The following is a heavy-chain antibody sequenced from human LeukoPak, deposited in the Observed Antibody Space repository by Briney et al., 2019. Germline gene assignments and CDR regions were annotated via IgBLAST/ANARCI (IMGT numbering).Heavy chain of an antibody. CDR2: ISDSGGGT. J-gene: IGHJ4*02. D-gene: IGHD3-22*01. Sequence: GGSLRLSCAASGFTFSSYSMNWVRQAPGKGLEWVSAISDSGGGTYYAASVRGRSTISRDNSKNTLHLQMNSLRAEDTAVYYCAKYYYDSSGSRHFDYWGQGTLVTVSS. V-gene: IGHV3-23*01. CDR3: AKYYYDSSGSRHFDY. CDR1: GFTFSSYS.